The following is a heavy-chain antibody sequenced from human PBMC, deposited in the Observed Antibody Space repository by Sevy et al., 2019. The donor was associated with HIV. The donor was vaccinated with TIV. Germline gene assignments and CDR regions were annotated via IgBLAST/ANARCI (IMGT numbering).Heavy chain of an antibody. V-gene: IGHV3-48*03. CDR2: ISTGGGTI. D-gene: IGHD3-22*01. CDR3: ATSRRDYYNYYFDY. CDR1: GLSFRSYE. J-gene: IGHJ4*01. Sequence: GGSLRLSCAASGLSFRSYELNWVRQAPGKGLQWISYISTGGGTIFCADSVKGRFTISRDNAKNSVFLQMNSLRAEDTAVYFCATSRRDYYNYYFDYWGHGTLVTVSS.